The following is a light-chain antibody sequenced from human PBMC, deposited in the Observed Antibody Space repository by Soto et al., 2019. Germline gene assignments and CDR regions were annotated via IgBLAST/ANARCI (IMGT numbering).Light chain of an antibody. J-gene: IGKJ4*01. CDR3: QQSYSTPLT. CDR2: AAS. Sequence: DIPMTQSPSSLSASVGDRVTITCRSSQSISSYLNWYQQKPGKAPKLLIYAASSLQSGVPSRFSGSGSGTDFTLTISSLQPEEFATYYCQQSYSTPLTFGVGTKVEIK. V-gene: IGKV1-39*01. CDR1: QSISSY.